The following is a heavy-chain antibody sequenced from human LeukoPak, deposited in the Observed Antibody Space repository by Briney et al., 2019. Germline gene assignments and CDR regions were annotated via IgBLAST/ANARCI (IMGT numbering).Heavy chain of an antibody. CDR2: IYTSGST. J-gene: IGHJ5*02. D-gene: IGHD3-10*01. CDR1: GGSISSYY. CDR3: ARDRGLYGEVLFDH. Sequence: SETLSLTCTVSGGSISSYYWSWIRQPAGKGLEWIGRIYTSGSTNYNPSLKSRVTMSVDTSKNQFSLKLTSVTAADTAVYYCARDRGLYGEVLFDHWGQGTLVTVSS. V-gene: IGHV4-4*07.